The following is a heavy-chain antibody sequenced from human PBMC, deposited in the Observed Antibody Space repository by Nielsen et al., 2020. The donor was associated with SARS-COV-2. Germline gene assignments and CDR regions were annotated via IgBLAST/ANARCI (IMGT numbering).Heavy chain of an antibody. Sequence: SETLSLTCSVSGGSISSGGFYWSWIRQHAEKGLEWIGHIYYTGTTYYNQSLKSRMTISVDTTLNQFSLKVSSVTVADTAVYYCARGKTTVTTFDLWGQGTLVTVSS. CDR3: ARGKTTVTTFDL. D-gene: IGHD4-17*01. V-gene: IGHV4-31*03. CDR1: GGSISSGGFY. J-gene: IGHJ4*02. CDR2: IYYTGTT.